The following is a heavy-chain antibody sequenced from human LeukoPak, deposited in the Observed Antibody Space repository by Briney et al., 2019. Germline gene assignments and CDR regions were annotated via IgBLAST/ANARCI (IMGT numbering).Heavy chain of an antibody. J-gene: IGHJ4*02. D-gene: IGHD5-12*01. Sequence: GGSLRLSCAASGFTFTSYAMSWVRQAPGKGLEWVSSISSSSSYIYYADSVKGRFTISRDNAKNSLYLQMNSLRAEDTAVYYCARELIDGYNQGGVDYWGQGTLVTVSS. V-gene: IGHV3-21*01. CDR2: ISSSSSYI. CDR3: ARELIDGYNQGGVDY. CDR1: GFTFTSYA.